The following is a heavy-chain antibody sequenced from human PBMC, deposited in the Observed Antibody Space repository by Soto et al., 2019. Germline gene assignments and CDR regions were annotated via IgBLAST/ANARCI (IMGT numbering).Heavy chain of an antibody. CDR2: IDPSDSNT. CDR3: ARPGSSSPYLDFDY. CDR1: GYNFPYYW. D-gene: IGHD6-13*01. J-gene: IGHJ4*02. Sequence: LGESLKISCKGSGYNFPYYWISWVRQMPGKGLEWMGKIDPSDSNTKYSPSFQGHVIISVDKSINTAYLQWSSLKASDTAMYYCARPGSSSPYLDFDYWGQGTLVTVSS. V-gene: IGHV5-10-1*01.